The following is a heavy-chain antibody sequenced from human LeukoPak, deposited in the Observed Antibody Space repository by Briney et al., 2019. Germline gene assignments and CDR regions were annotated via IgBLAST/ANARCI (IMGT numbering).Heavy chain of an antibody. CDR1: GFTFSSYA. CDR2: ISGSGGST. CDR3: ARRPGLERYYFDY. D-gene: IGHD1-1*01. V-gene: IGHV3-23*01. Sequence: GGSLRLSCAASGFTFSSYAMSWVRQAPGKGLQWVSTISGSGGSTYYAGSVKGRFTISRDNSKSTLYLQMNSLRAKDAALYFCARRPGLERYYFDYWGQGTLVTVSS. J-gene: IGHJ4*02.